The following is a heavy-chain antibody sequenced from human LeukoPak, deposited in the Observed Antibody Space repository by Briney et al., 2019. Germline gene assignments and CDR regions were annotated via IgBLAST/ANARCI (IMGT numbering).Heavy chain of an antibody. D-gene: IGHD3-10*01. CDR1: GYSFISFD. CDR2: IIPILGIA. Sequence: SVKVSCKASGYSFISFDINWVRQASGQGLEWMGRIIPILGIANYAQKFQGRVTITADKSTSTAYMELSSLRSEDTAVYYCARPYGSGSLDYWGQGTLVTVSS. V-gene: IGHV1-69*04. J-gene: IGHJ4*02. CDR3: ARPYGSGSLDY.